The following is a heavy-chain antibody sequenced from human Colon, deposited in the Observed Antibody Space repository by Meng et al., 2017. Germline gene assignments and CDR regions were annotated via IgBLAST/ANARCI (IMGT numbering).Heavy chain of an antibody. D-gene: IGHD3-10*01. CDR1: AYTFTSYT. J-gene: IGHJ4*02. V-gene: IGHV1-3*04. Sequence: ASAKVFCNASAYTFTSYTIHWWRQAPGQRPDWMGCINTGNGYTKYAQRFQGRVTITSDTSATTAYMELSSLRSEDTAVYYCTRDRYFGSGSYNYFDYWGQGNLVTGAS. CDR3: TRDRYFGSGSYNYFDY. CDR2: INTGNGYT.